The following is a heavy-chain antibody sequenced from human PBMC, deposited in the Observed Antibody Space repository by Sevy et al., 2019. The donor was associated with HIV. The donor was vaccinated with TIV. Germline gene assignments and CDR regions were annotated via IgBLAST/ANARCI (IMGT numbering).Heavy chain of an antibody. CDR1: GGTFSNYI. CDR2: LIPIFGTA. D-gene: IGHD1-26*01. CDR3: ANMSSAVRDSGNSIYYGMDV. J-gene: IGHJ6*02. V-gene: IGHV1-69*13. Sequence: ASVKVSCKASGGTFSNYIISWVRQAPGQGLEWMGGLIPIFGTANYAQKFQGRVTISADGSTSSVYMELSSLRSEDTGVYYCANMSSAVRDSGNSIYYGMDVWGQGTTVTVSS.